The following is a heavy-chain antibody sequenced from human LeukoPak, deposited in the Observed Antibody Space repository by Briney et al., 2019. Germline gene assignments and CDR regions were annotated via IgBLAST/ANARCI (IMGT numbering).Heavy chain of an antibody. CDR1: GFNLSDYY. CDR3: AREVRAGFDY. V-gene: IGHV3-11*01. D-gene: IGHD6-19*01. Sequence: GGSLRLSRAPSGFNLSDYYMSWIRQPPGRGLEWVLYISSSGSTIYYADSVKGRFTISRDNAKNSLYLQMNSLRAEDTAVYYCAREVRAGFDYWGQGTLVTVSS. J-gene: IGHJ4*02. CDR2: ISSSGSTI.